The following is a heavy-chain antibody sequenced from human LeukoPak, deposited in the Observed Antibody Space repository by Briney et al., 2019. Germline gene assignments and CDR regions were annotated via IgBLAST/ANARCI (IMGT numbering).Heavy chain of an antibody. V-gene: IGHV3-23*01. Sequence: GGSLRLSCAASGFTFSIYVMNWVRQAPGKGLEWVSAISANGGSTHYADSVKGRLSFSRDNSKNTLYLQMNSLRHEDTAVYYCAKGTSGWYNFDYWGQGTLVTVSS. CDR3: AKGTSGWYNFDY. CDR2: ISANGGST. CDR1: GFTFSIYV. D-gene: IGHD6-19*01. J-gene: IGHJ4*02.